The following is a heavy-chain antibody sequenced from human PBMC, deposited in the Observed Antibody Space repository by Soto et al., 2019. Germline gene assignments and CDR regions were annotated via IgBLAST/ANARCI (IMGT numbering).Heavy chain of an antibody. Sequence: GGSLRLSCAASGFTLRTYTMNWVRQAPGRGLEWVSSISISSSDRYYADSVRGRFTISRDNAKNALYLQMNSLRADDTAVYFCVRRMNPLSGGQGTLVTVSS. CDR2: ISISSSDR. V-gene: IGHV3-21*06. CDR1: GFTLRTYT. CDR3: VRRMNPLS. J-gene: IGHJ5*01.